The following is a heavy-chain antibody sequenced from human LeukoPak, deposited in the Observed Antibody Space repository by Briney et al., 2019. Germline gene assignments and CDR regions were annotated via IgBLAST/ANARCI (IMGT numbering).Heavy chain of an antibody. V-gene: IGHV4-39*01. D-gene: IGHD7-27*01. CDR2: IYYSGST. J-gene: IGHJ4*02. CDR3: ARHGNWDPFDY. Sequence: PSETLSLTCTVSGDSINSSDYYWAWIRQPPGEGLEWIGTIYYSGSTCYKSSLKSRLTISVDSSKNQFSLKMISVTAADTGVYYCARHGNWDPFDYWGQGALVTVSS. CDR1: GDSINSSDYY.